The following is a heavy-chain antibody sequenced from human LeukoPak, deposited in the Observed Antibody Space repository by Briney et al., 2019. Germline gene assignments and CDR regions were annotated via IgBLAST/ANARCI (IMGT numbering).Heavy chain of an antibody. Sequence: PSETLSLTCTVSGGSISSYYWTWIRQPPGKGLEWIGYIYYSGSTNYNPSLKSRVTISVDTSKNQFSLRLRSVTAADTAVYYCARQGYSVDYWGQGTLVTVSS. CDR3: ARQGYSVDY. D-gene: IGHD1-26*01. V-gene: IGHV4-59*08. J-gene: IGHJ4*02. CDR2: IYYSGST. CDR1: GGSISSYY.